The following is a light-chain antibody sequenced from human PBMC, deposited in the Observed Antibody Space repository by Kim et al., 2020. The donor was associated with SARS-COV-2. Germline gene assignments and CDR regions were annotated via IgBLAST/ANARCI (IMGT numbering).Light chain of an antibody. V-gene: IGKV3-11*01. CDR1: QSVSSY. CDR3: QQRSDWPLT. J-gene: IGKJ4*01. Sequence: SSPGEGATPSCRTSQSVSSYLAWYQQRPGQAPRLLIYDAFNRAPGIPNRCSSSGSGTDFTLTISSLESEDFAVYYCQQRSDWPLTFGGGTKVDIK. CDR2: DAF.